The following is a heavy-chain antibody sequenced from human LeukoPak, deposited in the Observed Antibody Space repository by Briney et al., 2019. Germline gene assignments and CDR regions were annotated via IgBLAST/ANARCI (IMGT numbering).Heavy chain of an antibody. D-gene: IGHD5-18*01. CDR3: AKDRGYSYGYLSDY. CDR2: INKDGSEI. V-gene: IGHV3-7*01. Sequence: GGSLRLSCAASGFTFSNYWMSWVRQAPGKGLEWVAHINKDGSEIYYVDSVKGRFTISRDNAKSSLSLQMNSLRVEDTAVYYCAKDRGYSYGYLSDYWGQGTLVTVSS. J-gene: IGHJ4*02. CDR1: GFTFSNYW.